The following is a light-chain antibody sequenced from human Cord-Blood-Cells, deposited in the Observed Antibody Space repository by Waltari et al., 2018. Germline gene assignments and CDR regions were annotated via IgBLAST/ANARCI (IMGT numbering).Light chain of an antibody. J-gene: IGLJ1*01. CDR1: SSAVGGYNY. Sequence: QSALTQPRSVSGSPGQSVTLSCTGTSSAVGGYNYLSWYQQHPGKAPKLMIYDVSKRRAGVPDRFSGSNSGNTAALTIIGLQAEDEADYYCCSYAGSYTFGFGTVPKGTVL. CDR2: DVS. CDR3: CSYAGSYTFG. V-gene: IGLV2-11*01.